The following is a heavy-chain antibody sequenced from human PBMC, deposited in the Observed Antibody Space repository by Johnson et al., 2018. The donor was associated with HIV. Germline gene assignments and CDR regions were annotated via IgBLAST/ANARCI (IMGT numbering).Heavy chain of an antibody. D-gene: IGHD3-22*01. V-gene: IGHV3-30*04. CDR1: GFTLSSNP. CDR2: ISHDGSNK. Sequence: QVQLVESGGGLVQPGGSLRLSCAASGFTLSSNPLHWVRQAPGRGLEWLGLISHDGSNKQYADSVKGRFTISRDISTNTLDLQMNSLRPEDTGVYYCAREDESSGYAGTFDIWGQGTLVTVSS. J-gene: IGHJ3*02. CDR3: AREDESSGYAGTFDI.